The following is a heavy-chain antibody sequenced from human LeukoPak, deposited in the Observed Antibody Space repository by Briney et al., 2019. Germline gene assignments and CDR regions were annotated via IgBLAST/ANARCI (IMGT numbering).Heavy chain of an antibody. CDR3: ARARGRYISSFSTDY. CDR2: ISYDGSNK. D-gene: IGHD6-6*01. CDR1: GFTFSSYA. J-gene: IGHJ4*02. V-gene: IGHV3-30*01. Sequence: PGGSLRLSCAASGFTFSSYAMHWVRQAPGKGLEWVAVISYDGSNKYYADSVKGRFTISRDNSKNTLYLQMNSLRAEDTAVYYCARARGRYISSFSTDYWGLGTLVTVSS.